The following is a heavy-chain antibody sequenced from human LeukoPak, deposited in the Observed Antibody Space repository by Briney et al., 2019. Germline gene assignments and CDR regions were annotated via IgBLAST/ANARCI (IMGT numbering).Heavy chain of an antibody. Sequence: PSETLSLTCTVSGGSISSSSYYWGWIRQPPGKGLEWIGSIYYSGSTYYNPSLKSRVTISVDTSKNQFSLKLSSVTAADTAVYHCARAGYSSSWYWFDPWGQGTLVTVSS. V-gene: IGHV4-39*07. J-gene: IGHJ5*02. CDR3: ARAGYSSSWYWFDP. D-gene: IGHD6-13*01. CDR2: IYYSGST. CDR1: GGSISSSSYY.